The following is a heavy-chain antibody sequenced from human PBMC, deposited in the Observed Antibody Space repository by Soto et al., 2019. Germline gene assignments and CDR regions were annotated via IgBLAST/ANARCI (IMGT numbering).Heavy chain of an antibody. V-gene: IGHV3-33*01. CDR1: GFTFRNCG. D-gene: IGHD7-27*01. Sequence: QVQLVESGGGVVQPERSLRLSCAASGFTFRNCGIHWVRQAPGKGLEWVAVMWFDGTGEYYADSVKGRFTMSRDNSESTLYLQMRSLRAEATSVYSCARDVIGPAELGYCYYGMDVWGQGTTVTVSS. CDR3: ARDVIGPAELGYCYYGMDV. J-gene: IGHJ6*02. CDR2: MWFDGTGE.